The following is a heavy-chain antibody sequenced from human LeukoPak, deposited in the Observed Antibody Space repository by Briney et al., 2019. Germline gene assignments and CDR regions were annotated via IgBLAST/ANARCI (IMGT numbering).Heavy chain of an antibody. CDR3: ARVRLWFGEPSHFDY. V-gene: IGHV5-10-1*01. D-gene: IGHD3-10*01. CDR2: IDPSDSYT. Sequence: GESLRISCKGSGYSFTSYWISWVRQMPGKGLEWRGRIDPSDSYTNYSPSFQGHVTISADKSISTAYLQWSSVKASDTAMYYCARVRLWFGEPSHFDYWGQGTLVTVSS. CDR1: GYSFTSYW. J-gene: IGHJ4*02.